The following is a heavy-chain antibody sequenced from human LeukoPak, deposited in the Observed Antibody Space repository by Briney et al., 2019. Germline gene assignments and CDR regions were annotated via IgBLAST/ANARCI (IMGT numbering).Heavy chain of an antibody. CDR3: ARHPYDFWSGYYTYYFDY. CDR1: GGSVSHSNW. J-gene: IGHJ4*02. D-gene: IGHD3-3*01. V-gene: IGHV4-4*02. Sequence: SGTLSLTCAVSGGSVSHSNWWTWVRQSPGKGLEWIGEVHPSEGTNYNPSLKSRVTISLDKSKNQFSLKLSSVTAADTAVYYCARHPYDFWSGYYTYYFDYWGQGTLVTVSS. CDR2: VHPSEGT.